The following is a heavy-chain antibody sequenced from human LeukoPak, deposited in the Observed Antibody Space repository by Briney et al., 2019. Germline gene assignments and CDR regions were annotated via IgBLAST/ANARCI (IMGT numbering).Heavy chain of an antibody. CDR1: GYTFTSYA. CDR3: ARYQNYYGSGSYFDYGMDV. CDR2: IHAGNGKT. Sequence: ASVKVSCKASGYTFTSYAMHWVRQDPGQRLEWMGWIHAGNGKTKYSQKFQGRVTITRDTSASTAYMELSSLRSEDTAVYYCARYQNYYGSGSYFDYGMDVWGQGTTVTVS. V-gene: IGHV1-3*01. D-gene: IGHD3-10*01. J-gene: IGHJ6*02.